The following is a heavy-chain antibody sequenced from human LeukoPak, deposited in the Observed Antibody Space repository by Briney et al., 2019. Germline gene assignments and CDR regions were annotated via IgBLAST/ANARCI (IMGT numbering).Heavy chain of an antibody. J-gene: IGHJ4*02. D-gene: IGHD3-16*02. CDR1: GGSISSYY. Sequence: SETLSLTCTVSGGSISSYYWSWIRQPPGKGLEWIGYISYSGSTNYNPSLKSRVTMSVDTSKNQFSLKLTSVTAADTAVYYCARGRYYFDYWGQGTLVTVSS. CDR2: ISYSGST. V-gene: IGHV4-59*01. CDR3: ARGRYYFDY.